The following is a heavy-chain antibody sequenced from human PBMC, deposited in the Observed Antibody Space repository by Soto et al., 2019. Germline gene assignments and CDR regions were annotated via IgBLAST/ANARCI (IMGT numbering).Heavy chain of an antibody. Sequence: SETLSLTCTVSGGSISSYYWSWIRQPPGKGLEWIGYIYYSGSTNYNPSLKSRVTISVDTSKNQFSLKLSSVTAADTAVYYCARLLRFLDGHYYYYYYMDVWGKGTTVTVSS. J-gene: IGHJ6*03. V-gene: IGHV4-59*08. CDR1: GGSISSYY. D-gene: IGHD3-3*01. CDR3: ARLLRFLDGHYYYYYYMDV. CDR2: IYYSGST.